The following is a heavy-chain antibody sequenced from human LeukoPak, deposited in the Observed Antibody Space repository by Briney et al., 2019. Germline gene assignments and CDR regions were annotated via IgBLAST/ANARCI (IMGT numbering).Heavy chain of an antibody. CDR2: IRYDGSNK. V-gene: IGHV3-30*02. J-gene: IGHJ4*02. CDR3: TALTGTTPPLIY. Sequence: GGSLRLSCAASGFTFSSYGMHWVRQAPGKGLEWVAFIRYDGSNKYYADSVKGRFTISRDNSKNTLYLQMNSLKTEDTAVYFCTALTGTTPPLIYWGQGTLVTVSS. CDR1: GFTFSSYG. D-gene: IGHD1-7*01.